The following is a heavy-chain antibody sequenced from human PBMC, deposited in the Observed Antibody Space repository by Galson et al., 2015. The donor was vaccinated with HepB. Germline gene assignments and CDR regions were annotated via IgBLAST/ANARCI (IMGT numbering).Heavy chain of an antibody. D-gene: IGHD3-16*01. J-gene: IGHJ4*02. CDR3: TKGRWGDS. V-gene: IGHV3-23*01. CDR2: FTAADGDT. CDR1: GFKFNSMD. Sequence: SLRLSCAASGFKFNSMDMNWVRRAPGKGLEWVSSFTAADGDTHYADSVKGRFTVSRDTSKNTLYLQMNSLRPEDTATYYCTKGRWGDSWGQGTLVTVSS.